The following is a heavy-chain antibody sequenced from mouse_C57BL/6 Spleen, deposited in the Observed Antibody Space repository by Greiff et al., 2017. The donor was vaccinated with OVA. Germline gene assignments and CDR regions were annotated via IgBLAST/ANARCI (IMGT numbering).Heavy chain of an antibody. CDR2: INYDGSST. D-gene: IGHD1-1*01. Sequence: EVMLVESEGGLVQPGSSMKLSCTASGFTFSDYYMAWVRQVPEKGLEWVANINYDGSSTYYLDSLKSRFIISRDNAKNILYLQMSSLKSEDTATYYCARDPLYYYDSSYWYFDVWGTGTTVTVSS. V-gene: IGHV5-16*01. J-gene: IGHJ1*03. CDR1: GFTFSDYY. CDR3: ARDPLYYYDSSYWYFDV.